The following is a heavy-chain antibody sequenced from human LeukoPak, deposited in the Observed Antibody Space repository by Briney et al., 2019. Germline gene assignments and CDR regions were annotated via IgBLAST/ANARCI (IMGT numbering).Heavy chain of an antibody. CDR2: INSSSRYI. D-gene: IGHD2-15*01. Sequence: PGGALELSCGASGFPFNSYSLNWVRPAPGEGLEGGSSINSSSRYIYYADSVKGRFTISRDNAKNSLYLQMNSLRAEDTAVYYCARSGYCSGGSCYGFSRDAFDIWGQGTMVTVSS. V-gene: IGHV3-21*01. CDR1: GFPFNSYS. CDR3: ARSGYCSGGSCYGFSRDAFDI. J-gene: IGHJ3*02.